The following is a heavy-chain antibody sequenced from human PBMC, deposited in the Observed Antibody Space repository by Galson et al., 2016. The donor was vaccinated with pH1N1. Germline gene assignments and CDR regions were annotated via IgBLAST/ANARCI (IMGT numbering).Heavy chain of an antibody. J-gene: IGHJ4*02. V-gene: IGHV1-3*01. CDR2: INCGNGDT. CDR1: GYTFTTYG. Sequence: SVKVSCKASGYTFTTYGIHWVRQAPGQRLQWMGWINCGNGDTRYAERFEGRVTISRDTSTTTVYMDLTHLRPEDTAAFYCVKGGDFDQWGQGTLVTVSS. D-gene: IGHD4-17*01. CDR3: VKGGDFDQ.